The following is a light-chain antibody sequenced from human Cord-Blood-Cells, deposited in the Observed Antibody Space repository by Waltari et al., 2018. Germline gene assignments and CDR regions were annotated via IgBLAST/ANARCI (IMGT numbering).Light chain of an antibody. CDR2: KAS. V-gene: IGKV1-5*03. J-gene: IGKJ2*01. Sequence: DIQMTQSPSTLSASVGDRVTITCRASQSISSWLAWYQQKPGKAPKLLIYKASSLESGVPSRFSVSGSGTEFTLTISILQPDDFATYYCQQYNSYQYTFGQGTKLEIK. CDR3: QQYNSYQYT. CDR1: QSISSW.